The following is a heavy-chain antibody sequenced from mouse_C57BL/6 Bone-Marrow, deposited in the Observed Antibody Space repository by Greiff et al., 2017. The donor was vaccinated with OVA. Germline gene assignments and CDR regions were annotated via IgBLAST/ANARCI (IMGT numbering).Heavy chain of an antibody. Sequence: QVQLQQPGTELVKPGASVKLSCTASGYTFTSYWMHWVKQTPGQGLEWIGNISPSNGGTNYNEKFSSKATLTVDKSSSTAYMQLSSLTSDDSAVYYCARGGINPAMRWLLLFDYWGQGTTLTVSS. CDR3: ARGGINPAMRWLLLFDY. V-gene: IGHV1-53*01. D-gene: IGHD2-3*01. J-gene: IGHJ2*01. CDR1: GYTFTSYW. CDR2: ISPSNGGT.